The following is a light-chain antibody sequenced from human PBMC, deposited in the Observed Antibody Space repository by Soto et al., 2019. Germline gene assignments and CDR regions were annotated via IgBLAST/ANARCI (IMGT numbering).Light chain of an antibody. CDR1: QSVSSSY. J-gene: IGKJ1*01. Sequence: EIVLTQSPGTLSLSPGERATLSCRASQSVSSSYLAWYQQTPGQAPRLLIYGTSSRATAIQDRFSGSGSGTDFTLTISRLEPEDFAVYYCQQYGSSSWTFGQGTKVDIK. CDR3: QQYGSSSWT. CDR2: GTS. V-gene: IGKV3-20*01.